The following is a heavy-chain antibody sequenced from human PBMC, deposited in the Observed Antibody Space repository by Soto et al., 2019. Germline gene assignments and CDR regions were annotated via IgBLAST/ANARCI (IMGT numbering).Heavy chain of an antibody. J-gene: IGHJ4*02. Sequence: ASVKVSCKASGYTFTSYPMHWVRQAPGQRLEWMGWINAGNGNTKYSQKFQDRVTITRDTSASTAYMELSSLRSEDAAVYYCTRDYNGLGDYWGQGTLVTV. CDR1: GYTFTSYP. CDR2: INAGNGNT. CDR3: TRDYNGLGDY. V-gene: IGHV1-3*01. D-gene: IGHD1-1*01.